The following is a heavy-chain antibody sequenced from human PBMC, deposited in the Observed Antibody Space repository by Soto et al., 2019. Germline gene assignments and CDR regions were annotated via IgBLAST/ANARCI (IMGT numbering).Heavy chain of an antibody. CDR1: GGTFSSYA. V-gene: IGHV1-69*01. CDR2: IIPIFGTA. J-gene: IGHJ1*01. D-gene: IGHD3-10*01. Sequence: KVSCKASGGTFSSYAISWVRQAPGQGLEWMGGIIPIFGTANYAQKFQGRVTITADESTSTAYMELSSLRSEDTAVYYCATITMVRGVITSKYFQHWGQGTLVTVSS. CDR3: ATITMVRGVITSKYFQH.